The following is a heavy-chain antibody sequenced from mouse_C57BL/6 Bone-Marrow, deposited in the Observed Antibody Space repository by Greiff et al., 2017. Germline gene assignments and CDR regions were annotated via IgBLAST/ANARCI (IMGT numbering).Heavy chain of an antibody. CDR1: GYTFTSYW. V-gene: IGHV1-52*01. D-gene: IGHD2-1*01. CDR3: ARELWYQGYYAMDY. Sequence: QVHVKQPGAELVRPGSSVKLSCKASGYTFTSYWMHWVKQRPIQGLEWIGNIDPSDSETHYNQKFKDKATLTVDKSSSTAYMQLSSLTSEDSAVYYCARELWYQGYYAMDYWGQGTSVTVSS. CDR2: IDPSDSET. J-gene: IGHJ4*01.